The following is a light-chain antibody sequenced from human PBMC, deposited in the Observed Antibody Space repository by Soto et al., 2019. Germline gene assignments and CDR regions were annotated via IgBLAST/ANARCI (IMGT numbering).Light chain of an antibody. CDR3: QQYDNLPFT. J-gene: IGKJ3*01. CDR1: QDISNY. CDR2: GAS. Sequence: DIQMTQSPSSLSASVGDRVTITCQASQDISNYLNWYQQKPGQAPKLLIYGASNLETGVPSRFSGSASGTYFSFTISSLQPEDIATYYCQQYDNLPFTFGPGTKVDIK. V-gene: IGKV1-33*01.